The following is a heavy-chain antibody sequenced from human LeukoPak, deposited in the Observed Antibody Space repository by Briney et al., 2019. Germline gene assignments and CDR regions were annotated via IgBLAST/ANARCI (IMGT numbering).Heavy chain of an antibody. CDR1: GYTFTGYY. D-gene: IGHD5-24*01. Sequence: GASVKVSCKASGYTFTGYYMHWVRQAPGQGLGWMGWINPNSGGTNYAQKFQGRVTMTRDTSISTAYMELSRLRSDDTAVYYCARARRRDGYNARYFDYWGQGTLVTVSS. V-gene: IGHV1-2*02. CDR2: INPNSGGT. J-gene: IGHJ4*02. CDR3: ARARRRDGYNARYFDY.